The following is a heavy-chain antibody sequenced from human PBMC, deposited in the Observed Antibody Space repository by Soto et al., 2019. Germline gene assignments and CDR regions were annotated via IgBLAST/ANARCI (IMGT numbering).Heavy chain of an antibody. CDR3: VSGSCSGGSCFDFDY. CDR2: INSDGSST. Sequence: PGGSLRLSCAASGFTFSSYWMHWVRQAPGKGLVWVSRINSDGSSTSYADSVKGRFTISRDNAKNTLYLQMNSLRAEDTAVYYCVSGSCSGGSCFDFDYWGQGTLVTVSS. CDR1: GFTFSSYW. J-gene: IGHJ4*02. D-gene: IGHD2-15*01. V-gene: IGHV3-74*01.